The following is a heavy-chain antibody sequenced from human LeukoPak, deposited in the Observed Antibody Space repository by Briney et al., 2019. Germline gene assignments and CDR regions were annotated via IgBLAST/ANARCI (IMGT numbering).Heavy chain of an antibody. Sequence: PGRSLRLSCAASGFTFSTYGMHWVRQAPGKGLEWVAVISFDRSNKFYADSVKGRFTISRDNAKNSLYLQMNSLRAEDTAVYYCAQDRAWIEFYFWGQGTLVTVSS. CDR1: GFTFSTYG. D-gene: IGHD5-12*01. CDR2: ISFDRSNK. V-gene: IGHV3-30*18. J-gene: IGHJ4*02. CDR3: AQDRAWIEFYF.